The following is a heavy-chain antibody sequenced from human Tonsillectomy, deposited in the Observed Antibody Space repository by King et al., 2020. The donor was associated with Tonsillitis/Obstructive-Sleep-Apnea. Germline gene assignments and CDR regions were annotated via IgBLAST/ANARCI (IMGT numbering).Heavy chain of an antibody. J-gene: IGHJ4*02. CDR3: AHVPTTSHPDIVVVRDYFDY. Sequence: TLKESGPTLVKPTQTLTLTCTFSGFSLSTSGVGVGWIRQPPGKALEWLALIYWDDDKRYSPSLKSRLTITKDTSKNQVVLTMTNMDPVDTATYYCAHVPTTSHPDIVVVRDYFDYWGQGTLVTVSS. CDR1: GFSLSTSGVG. CDR2: IYWDDDK. D-gene: IGHD2-2*01. V-gene: IGHV2-5*02.